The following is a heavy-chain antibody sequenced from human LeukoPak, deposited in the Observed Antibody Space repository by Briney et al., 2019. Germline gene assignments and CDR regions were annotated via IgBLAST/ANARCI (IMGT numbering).Heavy chain of an antibody. V-gene: IGHV3-66*01. Sequence: PGGSLRLSCAAAGLTFSDYWMTWVRQAPGKGLEWVSLIYTGGNTYYADSVKGRFTLSRDNSKNTVYLQMNSLRVEDTAMYYCASISDLLYYFDSWGQGTLVTVSS. CDR3: ASISDLLYYFDS. CDR2: IYTGGNT. CDR1: GLTFSDYW. J-gene: IGHJ4*02.